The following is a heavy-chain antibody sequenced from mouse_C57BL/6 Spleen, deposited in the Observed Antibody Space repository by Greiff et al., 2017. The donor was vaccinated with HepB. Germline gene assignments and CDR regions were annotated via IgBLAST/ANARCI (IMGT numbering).Heavy chain of an antibody. J-gene: IGHJ2*01. D-gene: IGHD2-5*01. V-gene: IGHV5-6*01. CDR3: AKYSNYVFDY. CDR2: ISSGGSYT. CDR1: GFTFSSYG. Sequence: EVKLVESGGDLVKPGGSLKLSCAASGFTFSSYGMSWVRQTPDKRLEWVATISSGGSYTYYPDSVKGRFTISRDNAKNTLYLQMSSLKSEDTAMYYCAKYSNYVFDYWGQGTTLTVSS.